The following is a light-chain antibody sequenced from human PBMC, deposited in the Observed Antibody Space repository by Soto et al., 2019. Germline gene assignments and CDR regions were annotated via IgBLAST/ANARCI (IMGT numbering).Light chain of an antibody. V-gene: IGKV3-20*01. J-gene: IGKJ4*01. CDR3: QHYRSTPLT. CDR2: DAS. CDR1: QSVSSSY. Sequence: EIVLTQSPGTLSLSPGERVTLSCRASQSVSSSYLAWYQQKPGQALRLLIHDASSRATGIPDRFSGSGSGTDFTLTISRLEPEDFAVYYCQHYRSTPLTFSGGTKVEIK.